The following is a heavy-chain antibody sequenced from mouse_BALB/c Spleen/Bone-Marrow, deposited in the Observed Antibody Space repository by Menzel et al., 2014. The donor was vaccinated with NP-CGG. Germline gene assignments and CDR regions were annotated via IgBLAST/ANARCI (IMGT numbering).Heavy chain of an antibody. J-gene: IGHJ1*01. CDR3: ARDSGYDWYFDV. V-gene: IGHV2-9*02. Sequence: VHLVESGPGLVAPSQSLSIPCTVSGFSLTSYGVHWVRQPPGKGLEWLGVIWAGGSTNYNSALMSRLSISKDNSKSXVFLKMNSLQTDDTAMYYCARDSGYDWYFDVWGAGTTVTVSS. CDR1: GFSLTSYG. D-gene: IGHD2-2*01. CDR2: IWAGGST.